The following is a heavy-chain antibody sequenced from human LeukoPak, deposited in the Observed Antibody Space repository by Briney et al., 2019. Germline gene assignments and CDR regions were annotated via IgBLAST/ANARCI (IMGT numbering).Heavy chain of an antibody. CDR2: INAGNGNT. V-gene: IGHV1-3*01. Sequence: GASVKVSCKASGYTFTSYAMHWVHQAPGQRLEWMGWINAGNGNTKYSQKFQGRVTITRDTSASTAYMELSSLRSEDTAVYYCARGFDILTGYYLVGPTIDYWGQGTLVTVSS. CDR1: GYTFTSYA. D-gene: IGHD3-9*01. J-gene: IGHJ4*02. CDR3: ARGFDILTGYYLVGPTIDY.